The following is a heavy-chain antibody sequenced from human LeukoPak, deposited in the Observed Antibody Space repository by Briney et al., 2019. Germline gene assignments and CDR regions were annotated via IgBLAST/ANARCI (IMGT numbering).Heavy chain of an antibody. V-gene: IGHV3-48*02. Sequence: TGGSLRLSCAASGFTFSSYSMNWVRQAPGKGLEWVSHITASGTAMFYADSVKGRFTISRDNAKNSPYLQMNSLRDEDTAVYYCASSGSYRFDYWGQGTLVTVSS. J-gene: IGHJ4*02. D-gene: IGHD1-26*01. CDR1: GFTFSSYS. CDR2: ITASGTAM. CDR3: ASSGSYRFDY.